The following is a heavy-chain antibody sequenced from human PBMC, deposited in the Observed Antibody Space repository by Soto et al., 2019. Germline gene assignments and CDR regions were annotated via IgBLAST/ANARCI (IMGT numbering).Heavy chain of an antibody. D-gene: IGHD4-17*01. Sequence: VGSLRLSCAASGFTFSHYSMSWVRQAPGKGLEWVSGVSGSGARTYYADSVKGRFTISRDNSKNTLSLQMNSLRAEDTAVYYCAKDRHTDYVGAFEFGGQGTMVTVSS. CDR1: GFTFSHYS. J-gene: IGHJ3*01. CDR2: VSGSGART. CDR3: AKDRHTDYVGAFEF. V-gene: IGHV3-23*01.